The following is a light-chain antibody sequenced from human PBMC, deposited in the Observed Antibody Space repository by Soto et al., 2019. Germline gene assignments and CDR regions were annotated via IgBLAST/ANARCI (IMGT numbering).Light chain of an antibody. CDR2: GTS. J-gene: IGKJ1*01. CDR3: QQYGSSSWT. Sequence: VLGQSAGTGGRCPGERATLSCRASQSVSSSYLAWYQQKPGQAPRLLIYGTSSRATAIPDRFSGSGSGTDFTLTISRLEPEDFAVYYCQQYGSSSWTFGQGTKVDIK. V-gene: IGKV3-20*01. CDR1: QSVSSSY.